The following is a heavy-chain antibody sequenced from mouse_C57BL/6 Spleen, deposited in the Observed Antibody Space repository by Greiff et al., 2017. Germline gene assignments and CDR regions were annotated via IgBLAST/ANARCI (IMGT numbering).Heavy chain of an antibody. CDR1: GYTFTDYT. D-gene: IGHD2-4*01. CDR3: ARGGAYDYDGYFDG. CDR2: INPNNGGT. J-gene: IGHJ1*03. V-gene: IGHV1-18*01. Sequence: EVKLQQSGPELVKPGASVKIPCKASGYTFTDYTMDWVKQSPGKSLEWIGDINPNNGGTIYNQKFKGKATLTVDKSSSTAYMELRSLTSEDTAVYYCARGGAYDYDGYFDGWGTGTTVTVSS.